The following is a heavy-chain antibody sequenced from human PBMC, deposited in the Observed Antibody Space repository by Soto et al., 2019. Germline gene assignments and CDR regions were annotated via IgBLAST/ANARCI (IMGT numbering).Heavy chain of an antibody. Sequence: QVQLVESGGGVVQPGRSLRLSCAASGFTFSSYGMHWVRQAPGKGLEWVAVISYDGSNKYYADSVKGRFTISRDNSKNTLYLQMNSLRAEDTAVYYCAKDQLLCSGGSCSSVMSYWGQGTLVTVSS. CDR3: AKDQLLCSGGSCSSVMSY. J-gene: IGHJ4*02. CDR2: ISYDGSNK. CDR1: GFTFSSYG. V-gene: IGHV3-30*18. D-gene: IGHD2-15*01.